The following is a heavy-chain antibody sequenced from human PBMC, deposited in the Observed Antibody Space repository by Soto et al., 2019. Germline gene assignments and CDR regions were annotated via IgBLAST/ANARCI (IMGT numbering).Heavy chain of an antibody. CDR2: IYHSGST. V-gene: IGHV4-38-2*01. D-gene: IGHD4-17*01. CDR3: ATGAPTVTPGWFDT. J-gene: IGHJ5*02. CDR1: GYSISSGYY. Sequence: SETLSLTCAVSGYSISSGYYWGWIRQTPGKGLEWIASIYHSGSTYYNPSLKSRVTISVDTSKNQFSLKLTSVTAADTAVYYCATGAPTVTPGWFDTWGQGIMVTVSS.